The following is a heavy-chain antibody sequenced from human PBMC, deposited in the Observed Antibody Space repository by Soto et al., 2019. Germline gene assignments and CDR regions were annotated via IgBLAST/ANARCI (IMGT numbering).Heavy chain of an antibody. CDR2: IYTARGT. CDR3: ARALSVAKGGWDP. D-gene: IGHD2-15*01. V-gene: IGHV3-53*02. CDR1: GFTVSNTY. Sequence: EVQLVETGGGLIQPGGSLRLSCAASGFTVSNTYMTWVRQPPGKGLECVSVIYTARGTNYADSVKGRFIISRDNSKNTPYLLMNRLRAEGTPVYYCARALSVAKGGWDPWSQGTLVT. J-gene: IGHJ5*02.